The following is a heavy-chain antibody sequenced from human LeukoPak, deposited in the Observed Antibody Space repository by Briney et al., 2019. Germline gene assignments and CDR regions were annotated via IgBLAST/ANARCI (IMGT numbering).Heavy chain of an antibody. J-gene: IGHJ4*02. V-gene: IGHV3-21*01. CDR1: GFTFSTYS. CDR2: ISSSSDYI. CDR3: ARDNGSGSYSPIDY. Sequence: GGSLRLSCAASGFTFSTYSMNWVRQAPGKGLEWVSSISSSSDYIYYAVSVKGRFTISRDNAKNSLYLQMNSLRAEDTAVYYCARDNGSGSYSPIDYWGQGTLVTVSS. D-gene: IGHD3-10*01.